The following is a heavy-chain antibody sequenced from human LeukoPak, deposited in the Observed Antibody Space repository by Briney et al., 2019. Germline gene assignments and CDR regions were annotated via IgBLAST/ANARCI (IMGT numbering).Heavy chain of an antibody. CDR2: ISTRATTI. D-gene: IGHD6-19*01. J-gene: IGHJ4*02. Sequence: GGSLRLSCAASGFTFSTYEMNWVRQAPGKGLEWVSYISTRATTIYYADSVKGRFTISRDNAKNSLYLQMNSLRAEDTAVYYCARLTWLDFDYWGQGTLVTVS. CDR1: GFTFSTYE. CDR3: ARLTWLDFDY. V-gene: IGHV3-48*03.